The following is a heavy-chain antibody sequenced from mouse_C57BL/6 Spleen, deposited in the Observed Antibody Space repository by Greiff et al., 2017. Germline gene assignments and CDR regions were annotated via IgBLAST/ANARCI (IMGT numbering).Heavy chain of an antibody. V-gene: IGHV1-82*01. Sequence: VQRVESGPELVKPGASVKISCKASGYAFSSSWMNWVKQRPGKGLEWIGRIYPGDGDTNYNGKFKGKATLTADKSSSTAYMQLSSLTSEDSAVYFCARHYSNSFAYWGQGTLVTVSA. CDR1: GYAFSSSW. CDR3: ARHYSNSFAY. CDR2: IYPGDGDT. J-gene: IGHJ3*01. D-gene: IGHD2-5*01.